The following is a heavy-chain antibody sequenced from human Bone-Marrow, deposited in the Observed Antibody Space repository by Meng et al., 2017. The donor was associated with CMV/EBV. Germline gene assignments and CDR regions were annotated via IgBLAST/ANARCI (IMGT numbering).Heavy chain of an antibody. CDR2: ISYDGSNK. Sequence: QVQLVEVWGGVVKPGRALVLSWSASGFTFSSYAMHWVRQAPGKGLEWVAVISYDGSNKYYADSVKGRFTISRDNSKNTLYLQMNSLRAEDTAVYYCARALGTRGPHFDYWGQGTLVTVSS. CDR1: GFTFSSYA. D-gene: IGHD1-1*01. CDR3: ARALGTRGPHFDY. J-gene: IGHJ4*02. V-gene: IGHV3-30-3*01.